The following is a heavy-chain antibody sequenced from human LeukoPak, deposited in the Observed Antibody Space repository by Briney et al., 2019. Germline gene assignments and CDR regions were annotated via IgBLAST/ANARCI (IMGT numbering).Heavy chain of an antibody. CDR2: IKQDGSEK. V-gene: IGHV3-7*01. D-gene: IGHD3-22*01. CDR3: ARLITTYFDY. CDR1: GFTFSSYW. Sequence: PGGSLRLSCAGSGFTFSSYWRSWVRQAPGKGLEWVANIKQDGSEKFYVDSVKGRFTISRDNAKNSLYLQMNSLRAGDTAVYYCARLITTYFDYWGQGSLVTVSS. J-gene: IGHJ4*02.